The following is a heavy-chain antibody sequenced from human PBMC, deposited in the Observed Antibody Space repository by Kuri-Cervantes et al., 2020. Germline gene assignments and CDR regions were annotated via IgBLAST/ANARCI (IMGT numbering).Heavy chain of an antibody. Sequence: GGSLRLSCAASGFTFSSYAMHWVRQAPGKGLEWVAVISYDGSNKYYADSVKGRFTISRDNAKNSLYLQMNRLRAEDTAVYYCARHRSGWYSFDYWGQGTLVTVSS. V-gene: IGHV3-30*07. CDR3: ARHRSGWYSFDY. CDR1: GFTFSSYA. J-gene: IGHJ4*02. D-gene: IGHD6-13*01. CDR2: ISYDGSNK.